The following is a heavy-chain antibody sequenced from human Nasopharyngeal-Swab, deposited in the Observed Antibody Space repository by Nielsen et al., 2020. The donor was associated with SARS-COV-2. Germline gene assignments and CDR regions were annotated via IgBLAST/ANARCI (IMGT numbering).Heavy chain of an antibody. V-gene: IGHV4-59*01. Sequence: RQAPGKGLEWIGYIYYSGSTNYNPSLKSRVTISVDTSKNQFSLKLSSVTAADTAVYYCARGGGSGSYYNDDAFDIWGQGTVVTVSS. D-gene: IGHD3-10*01. CDR2: IYYSGST. CDR3: ARGGGSGSYYNDDAFDI. J-gene: IGHJ3*02.